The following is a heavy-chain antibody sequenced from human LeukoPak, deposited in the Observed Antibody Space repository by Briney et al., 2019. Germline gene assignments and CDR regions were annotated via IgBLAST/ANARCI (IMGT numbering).Heavy chain of an antibody. D-gene: IGHD2-21*02. V-gene: IGHV3-48*02. J-gene: IGHJ4*02. CDR2: ISSGSSTI. Sequence: GGSLRLSCAASGFTFSNFRMNWVRQAPGQGLEWVSYISSGSSTIYYADSVKGRFTISRDNAKNSLYLQMNSLRDEDTAVYYCVFSLVTDFDSWGQGTLVTVSS. CDR1: GFTFSNFR. CDR3: VFSLVTDFDS.